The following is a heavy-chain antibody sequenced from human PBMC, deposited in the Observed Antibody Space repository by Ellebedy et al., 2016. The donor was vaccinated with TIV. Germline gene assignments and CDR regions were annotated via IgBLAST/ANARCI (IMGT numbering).Heavy chain of an antibody. Sequence: GGSLRLSXAASGFTFSSYWMHWVRQAPGKGLEWVANIKQDGSEKYYVDSVKGRFTISRDNAKNSLYLQMNSLRAEDTAVYYCARDCPYGSGSYRSWYFDLWGRGTLVTVSS. CDR1: GFTFSSYW. J-gene: IGHJ2*01. CDR2: IKQDGSEK. D-gene: IGHD3-10*01. V-gene: IGHV3-7*04. CDR3: ARDCPYGSGSYRSWYFDL.